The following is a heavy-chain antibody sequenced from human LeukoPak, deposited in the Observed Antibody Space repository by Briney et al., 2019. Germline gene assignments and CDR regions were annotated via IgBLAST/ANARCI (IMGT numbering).Heavy chain of an antibody. J-gene: IGHJ4*02. D-gene: IGHD5-24*01. Sequence: GGSLTLSCEASGFTFSGNWMSWVRQAPGKELEWVASINPDGSQKLYVDSVKGRFTISRDNTKSSLYLQMNSLGAEDTAMYYCAKLLGTATTYDSWGQGTRVTVSS. V-gene: IGHV3-7*01. CDR3: AKLLGTATTYDS. CDR1: GFTFSGNW. CDR2: INPDGSQK.